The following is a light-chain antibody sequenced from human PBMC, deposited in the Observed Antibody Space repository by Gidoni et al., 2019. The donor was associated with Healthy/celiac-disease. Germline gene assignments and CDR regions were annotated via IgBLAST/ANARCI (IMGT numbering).Light chain of an antibody. CDR2: DAS. CDR1: QSVSSY. V-gene: IGKV3-11*01. J-gene: IGKJ4*01. Sequence: EIVLTQSPATLSLSPGERATLSCRASQSVSSYLAWYPQKPGQAPRLLIYDASNRATGIPARFSGSGSGTDFTLTISSLEPEDCAVYYCQQRSNWPPTTFGGGTKVEIK. CDR3: QQRSNWPPTT.